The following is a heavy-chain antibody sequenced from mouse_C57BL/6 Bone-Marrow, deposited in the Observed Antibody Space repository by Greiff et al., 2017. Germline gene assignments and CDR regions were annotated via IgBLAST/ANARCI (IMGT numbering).Heavy chain of an antibody. J-gene: IGHJ4*01. D-gene: IGHD3-1*01. CDR1: GYTFTSYW. V-gene: IGHV1-64*01. CDR3: ARGLILYYYAIDY. Sequence: QVQLQQPGAELVKPGASVKLSCKASGYTFTSYWMHWVKQRPGQGLEWIGMIQPNSGSTNYNEKFKSKATLTVDKSSSTAYMQLSSLTSEDSAVXYCARGLILYYYAIDYWGQGTSVTVSS. CDR2: IQPNSGST.